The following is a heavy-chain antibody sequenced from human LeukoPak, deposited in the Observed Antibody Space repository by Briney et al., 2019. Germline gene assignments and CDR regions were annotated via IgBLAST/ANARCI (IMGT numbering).Heavy chain of an antibody. CDR3: ARGGSYGSGDY. CDR2: IHSDGSST. V-gene: IGHV3-74*01. CDR1: GFTFSRYW. Sequence: GGSLRLSCAASGFTFSRYWMHWVRHVPGKGLVWVSRIHSDGSSTTYADSVKGRFTISRDNAKNTLYLQMNSLTAEDTAVYYCARGGSYGSGDYWGQGTLVTVSS. J-gene: IGHJ4*02. D-gene: IGHD3-10*01.